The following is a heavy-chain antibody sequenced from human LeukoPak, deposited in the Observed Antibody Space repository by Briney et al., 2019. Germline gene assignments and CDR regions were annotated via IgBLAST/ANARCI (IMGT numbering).Heavy chain of an antibody. CDR3: ARDRLTSGSYFFDY. CDR2: ISGRSSTI. V-gene: IGHV3-48*01. CDR1: GFTFNTYS. Sequence: TGGSLRLSCAASGFTFNTYSINWVRQAPGKGLEWISYISGRSSTIYYADSVRGRFTISRDNAKNSMYLQMNSLRAEDTAVYYCARDRLTSGSYFFDYWGQGTLVTVSS. D-gene: IGHD1-26*01. J-gene: IGHJ4*02.